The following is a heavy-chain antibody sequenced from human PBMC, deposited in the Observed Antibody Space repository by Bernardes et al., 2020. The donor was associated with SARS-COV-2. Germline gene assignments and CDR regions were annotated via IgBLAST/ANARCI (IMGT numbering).Heavy chain of an antibody. Sequence: SETLSLTCAVYDGSLSGYYWSWIRQSPGKGLKWIGEINHSGTTNYNPSLKSRVTISVDTSKNQFSLKLSFVTAADTAVYYCARPQQQTGYYYGMDVWGQGTSVTVSS. CDR3: ARPQQQTGYYYGMDV. J-gene: IGHJ6*02. CDR1: DGSLSGYY. CDR2: INHSGTT. D-gene: IGHD1-1*01. V-gene: IGHV4-34*01.